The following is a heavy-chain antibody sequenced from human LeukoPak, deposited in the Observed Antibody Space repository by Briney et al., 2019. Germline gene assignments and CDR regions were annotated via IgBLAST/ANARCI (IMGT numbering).Heavy chain of an antibody. CDR2: INHIGST. Sequence: SETLSLTCGVYGGSFSGYYWSWIRQPPGKGLEWIGEINHIGSTNYNPSLKSRVTISVDTSKNQFSLKLSSVTAADTAVYYCARDGSDIVATTDAFDIWGQGTMVTVSS. CDR3: ARDGSDIVATTDAFDI. V-gene: IGHV4-34*01. J-gene: IGHJ3*02. D-gene: IGHD5-12*01. CDR1: GGSFSGYY.